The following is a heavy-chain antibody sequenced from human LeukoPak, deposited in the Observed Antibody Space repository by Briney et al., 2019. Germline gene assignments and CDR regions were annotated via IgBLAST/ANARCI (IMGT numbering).Heavy chain of an antibody. D-gene: IGHD6-19*01. Sequence: GGSLRLSCVASVFTLSSYGMHWVGPAPGKWLGWVAVISYHGRETFYVDSVRGRFTICRDNSKNTLYLQMNSLRVEDTAVYNCAKDLAGLEWLAPCFDYWGQGTLVTVSS. CDR3: AKDLAGLEWLAPCFDY. CDR1: VFTLSSYG. CDR2: ISYHGRET. J-gene: IGHJ4*02. V-gene: IGHV3-30*18.